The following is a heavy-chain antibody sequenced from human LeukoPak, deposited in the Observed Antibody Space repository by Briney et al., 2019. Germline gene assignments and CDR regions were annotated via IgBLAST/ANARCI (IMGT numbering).Heavy chain of an antibody. D-gene: IGHD3-22*01. V-gene: IGHV4-39*07. Sequence: SSYWMSWVRQPPGKGLEWIGSIYYSGSTYYNPSLKSRVTISVDTSKNQFSLKLSSVTAADTAVYYCARDLRVIYDSSGPSFDYWGQGTLVTVSS. CDR2: IYYSGST. CDR1: SSYW. CDR3: ARDLRVIYDSSGPSFDY. J-gene: IGHJ4*02.